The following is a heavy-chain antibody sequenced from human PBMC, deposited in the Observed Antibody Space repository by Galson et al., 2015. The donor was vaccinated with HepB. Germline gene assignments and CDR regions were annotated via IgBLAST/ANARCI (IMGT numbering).Heavy chain of an antibody. CDR2: IDWDDDK. CDR1: GFSLSTSGMC. CDR3: ARIIWNDILTGVGAFDI. Sequence: PALVTPTQTLTLTCTFSGFSLSTSGMCVSWIRQPPGKALEWPARIDWDDDKYYSTSLKTRLTISKDTSKNQVVLTMTNMDPVDTATYYCARIIWNDILTGVGAFDIWVQGTMATVSS. D-gene: IGHD3-9*01. J-gene: IGHJ3*02. V-gene: IGHV2-70*11.